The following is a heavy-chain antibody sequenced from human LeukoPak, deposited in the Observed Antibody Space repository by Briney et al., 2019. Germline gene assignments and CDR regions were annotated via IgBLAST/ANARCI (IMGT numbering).Heavy chain of an antibody. V-gene: IGHV3-11*04. J-gene: IGHJ4*02. CDR2: IKGTGLTT. CDR1: GFIFSDYY. CDR3: ARSLGSSGYQDY. Sequence: PGGSLRLSCAASGFIFSDYYMAWIRQAPGKGLEWISTIKGTGLTTYYADSVKGRVTISRDNSKNTQSLQMNSLRAEDTAVYYCARSLGSSGYQDYWGQGTLVTVSS. D-gene: IGHD3-22*01.